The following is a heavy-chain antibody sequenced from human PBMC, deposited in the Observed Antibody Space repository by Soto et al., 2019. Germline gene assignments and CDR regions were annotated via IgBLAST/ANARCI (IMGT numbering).Heavy chain of an antibody. Sequence: SETLSLTCTVSGGSISSYYWSWTRQPPGKGLEWIGYIYYSGSTNYNPSLKSRVTISVDTSKNQFSLKLSSVTAADTAVYYCGGVAATKKTLVFDYWGQGTLVTVSS. CDR2: IYYSGST. CDR1: GGSISSYY. V-gene: IGHV4-59*08. J-gene: IGHJ4*02. CDR3: GGVAATKKTLVFDY. D-gene: IGHD2-15*01.